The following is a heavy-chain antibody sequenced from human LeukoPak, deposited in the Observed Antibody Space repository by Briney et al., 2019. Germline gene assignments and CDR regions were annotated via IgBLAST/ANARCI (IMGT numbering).Heavy chain of an antibody. CDR1: GFTVSSSY. J-gene: IGHJ3*02. CDR2: IYSGGST. Sequence: GGSLRLSCAASGFTVSSSYMSWVRQAPGKGLEWVSVIYSGGSTYYADSVKGRFTISRDNSKNTLYLQMNSLRAEDTAVYYCASRITGTTYAFDIWGQGTMVTVSS. CDR3: ASRITGTTYAFDI. V-gene: IGHV3-66*01. D-gene: IGHD1-7*01.